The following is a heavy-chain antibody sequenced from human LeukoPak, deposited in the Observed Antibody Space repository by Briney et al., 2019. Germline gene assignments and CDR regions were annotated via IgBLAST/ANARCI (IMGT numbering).Heavy chain of an antibody. Sequence: GESLKISCKGSGYSFTSYWTGWVRQMPGKGLEWMGIIYPGDSYTRYSPFFQGQVTISADKSISTAYLQWSSLKASDTAMYYCARHETGPYFDYWGQGTLVTVSS. J-gene: IGHJ4*02. V-gene: IGHV5-51*01. D-gene: IGHD1-1*01. CDR2: IYPGDSYT. CDR3: ARHETGPYFDY. CDR1: GYSFTSYW.